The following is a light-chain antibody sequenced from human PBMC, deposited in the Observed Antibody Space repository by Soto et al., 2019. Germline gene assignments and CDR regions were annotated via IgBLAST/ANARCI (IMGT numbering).Light chain of an antibody. Sequence: EIVLTQSPGTLSLSPGERATLSCRASQSVSSNYLAWYQQKPGQAPRLLIYGASSRATCIPDRFSGSGSGTDFTLTISRLEPEDFAVYYCQQYGSSLYTFGQGTKLEIK. J-gene: IGKJ2*01. CDR3: QQYGSSLYT. CDR2: GAS. CDR1: QSVSSNY. V-gene: IGKV3-20*01.